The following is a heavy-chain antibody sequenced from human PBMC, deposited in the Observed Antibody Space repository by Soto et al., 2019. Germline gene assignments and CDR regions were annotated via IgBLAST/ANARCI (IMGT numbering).Heavy chain of an antibody. J-gene: IGHJ4*02. Sequence: QITLKESGPTLVRPTQTLTLTCTFSGFSLSTSGLGVCWIRQPPGKALEWLALIYWNVDKRYSPSLKARLTITKDTSNNQVVLTITNMDPVDKATYYGAHRHSCWYLFDYWGQGTLVTVSS. V-gene: IGHV2-5*01. CDR1: GFSLSTSGLG. CDR2: IYWNVDK. CDR3: AHRHSCWYLFDY. D-gene: IGHD6-19*01.